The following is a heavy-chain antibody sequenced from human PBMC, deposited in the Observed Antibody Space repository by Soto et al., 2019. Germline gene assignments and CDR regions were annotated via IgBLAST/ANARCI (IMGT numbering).Heavy chain of an antibody. V-gene: IGHV1-18*01. CDR2: ISAYNGNT. CDR3: ARDQNRAAAGTAKPPYDC. CDR1: GYTFTSYG. J-gene: IGHJ4*02. Sequence: ASVKVSCKASGYTFTSYGISWVRQAPGQGLEWMGWISAYNGNTNYAQKLQGRVTMTTDTSTSTAYMELRSLRSDDTAVYYCARDQNRAAAGTAKPPYDCWGQGTLVTVSS. D-gene: IGHD6-13*01.